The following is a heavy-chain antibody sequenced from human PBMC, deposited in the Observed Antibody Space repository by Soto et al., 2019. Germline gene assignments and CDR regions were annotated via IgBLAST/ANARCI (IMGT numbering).Heavy chain of an antibody. Sequence: QVQLVQSGAEVKKPGSSVKVSCKASGGTFSSYAISWVRQAPVQGREWMGVIIPIFVIANYALKFQGRVTITGDESTSTANMELRSMRSEDTAVYYWARDRWIAAAGTKFAFDILGQGTMVTGSS. CDR1: GGTFSSYA. CDR2: IIPIFVIA. J-gene: IGHJ3*02. V-gene: IGHV1-69*01. CDR3: ARDRWIAAAGTKFAFDI. D-gene: IGHD6-13*01.